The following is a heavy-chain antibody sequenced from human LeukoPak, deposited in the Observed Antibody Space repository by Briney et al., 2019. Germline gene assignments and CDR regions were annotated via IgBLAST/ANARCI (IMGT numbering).Heavy chain of an antibody. CDR3: TRDSGSYPGKDF. J-gene: IGHJ4*02. CDR1: GFTFSNYG. CDR2: ISSSSGTI. V-gene: IGHV3-48*04. D-gene: IGHD1-26*01. Sequence: PGGSLRLSCAASGFTFSNYGMHWVRQAPGKGLEWVSYISSSSGTIYYADSVKGRFTISRDNAKNTLYLQMNSLRAEDTAVYYCTRDSGSYPGKDFWGQGTLVTVSS.